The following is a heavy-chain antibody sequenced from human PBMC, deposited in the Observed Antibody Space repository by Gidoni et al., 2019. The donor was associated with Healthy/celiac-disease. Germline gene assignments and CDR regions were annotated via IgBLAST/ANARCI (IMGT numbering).Heavy chain of an antibody. J-gene: IGHJ1*01. V-gene: IGHV3-23*01. Sequence: EVQLLESGGGLVQPGGSLRPSCAASGFTFSSVAMSWVRQAPGKGLVWVSAISGSGGSTYYADSVKGRFTISRDNSKNTLYLQMNSLRAEDTAVYYCAKDGNIVVVPAAIGYFQHWGQGTLVTVSS. CDR1: GFTFSSVA. CDR2: ISGSGGST. CDR3: AKDGNIVVVPAAIGYFQH. D-gene: IGHD2-2*02.